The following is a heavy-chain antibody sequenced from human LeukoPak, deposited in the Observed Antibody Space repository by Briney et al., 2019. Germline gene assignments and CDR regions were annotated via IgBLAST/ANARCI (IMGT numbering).Heavy chain of an antibody. CDR3: ANTLTDYYDSSGYFLGFQH. D-gene: IGHD3-22*01. CDR2: IWYDGSNK. J-gene: IGHJ1*01. CDR1: GFTFSSYG. V-gene: IGHV3-33*06. Sequence: GRSLRLSCAASGFTFSSYGMHWVRQAPGKGLEWVAVIWYDGSNKYYADSVKGRFTISRDNSKNTLYLQMNSLRAEDTAVYYCANTLTDYYDSSGYFLGFQHWGQGTLVTVSS.